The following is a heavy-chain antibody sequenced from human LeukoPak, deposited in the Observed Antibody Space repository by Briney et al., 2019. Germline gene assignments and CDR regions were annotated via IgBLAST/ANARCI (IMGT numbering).Heavy chain of an antibody. Sequence: SETLSLTCTVSGGSISSRTYYWGWIRQPPGKGLEWIGEINHSGSTNYNPSLKSRVTISVDTSKNQFSLKLSSVTAADTAVYYCARRNVVRGPSFDYWGQGTLVTVSS. D-gene: IGHD3-10*01. V-gene: IGHV4-39*07. CDR3: ARRNVVRGPSFDY. J-gene: IGHJ4*02. CDR2: INHSGST. CDR1: GGSISSRTYY.